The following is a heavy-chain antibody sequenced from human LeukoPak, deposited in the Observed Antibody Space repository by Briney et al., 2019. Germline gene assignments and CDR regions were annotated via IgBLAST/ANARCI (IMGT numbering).Heavy chain of an antibody. D-gene: IGHD2-21*02. CDR1: GFSFTSYA. J-gene: IGHJ6*03. CDR3: ARVQASTARSYYYYYMDV. CDR2: ITTGSSYI. V-gene: IGHV3-21*06. Sequence: GGCLRLSCSASGFSFTSYAMNWVRQAPGKGLEWVSSITTGSSYIYYADSVRGRFSVSRDNAKNSLYLEMNSLRAEDTAVYYCARVQASTARSYYYYYMDVWGKGTPVTVSS.